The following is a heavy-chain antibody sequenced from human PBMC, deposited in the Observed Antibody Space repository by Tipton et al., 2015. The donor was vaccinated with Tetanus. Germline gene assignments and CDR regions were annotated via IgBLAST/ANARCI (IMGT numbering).Heavy chain of an antibody. V-gene: IGHV4-39*01. D-gene: IGHD3-3*01. J-gene: IGHJ4*02. Sequence: WVRQAPGKGLEWIGGIYESGDTYYIPSLKSRVTISGDTSTNQFSLTLNSMAAADTGVYYCARHQSGYFTPFDYWGQGKLVTVSS. CDR2: IYESGDT. CDR3: ARHQSGYFTPFDY.